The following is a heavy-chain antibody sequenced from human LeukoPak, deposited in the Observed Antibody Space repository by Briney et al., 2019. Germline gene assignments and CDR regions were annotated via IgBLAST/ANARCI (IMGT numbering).Heavy chain of an antibody. J-gene: IGHJ4*02. CDR2: IHYSGST. CDR3: ARRAVLRYFDWLLNLGAGDY. CDR1: GGSISTYY. Sequence: ESSETLSLTCTVSGGSISTYYWNWIRQPPGKGLEWIGRIHYSGSTKYNPSLESRVTISVDTSKNQFSLKLSSVTAADTAVYYCARRAVLRYFDWLLNLGAGDYWGQGTLVTVSS. V-gene: IGHV4-59*08. D-gene: IGHD3-9*01.